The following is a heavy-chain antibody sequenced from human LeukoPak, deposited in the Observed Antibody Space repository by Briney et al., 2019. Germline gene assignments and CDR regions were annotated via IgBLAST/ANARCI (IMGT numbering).Heavy chain of an antibody. J-gene: IGHJ4*02. CDR3: ARDPDQIEGANFHY. CDR1: GFAFSSYS. Sequence: GGSLRLSCAASGFAFSSYSMNWVRQAPGKGLEWVSYISSSSSTIYYADSAKGRFTISRDNAKNSLYLQMNSLRAEDTAVYYCARDPDQIEGANFHYWGQRILVTVSS. CDR2: ISSSSSTI. V-gene: IGHV3-48*01. D-gene: IGHD1-26*01.